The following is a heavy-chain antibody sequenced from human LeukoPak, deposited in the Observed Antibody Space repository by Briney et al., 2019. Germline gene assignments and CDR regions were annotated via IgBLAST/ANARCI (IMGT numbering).Heavy chain of an antibody. Sequence: ASVKVSCKASGYTFTSYYMHWVRQAPGQGLEWMGIINPSGGSTSYAQKFQGRVTMTRDMSTSTVYMELSSLRSEDTAVYYCARARSKWLVSYYFDYWGQGTLVTVSS. CDR1: GYTFTSYY. D-gene: IGHD6-19*01. CDR3: ARARSKWLVSYYFDY. CDR2: INPSGGST. V-gene: IGHV1-46*01. J-gene: IGHJ4*02.